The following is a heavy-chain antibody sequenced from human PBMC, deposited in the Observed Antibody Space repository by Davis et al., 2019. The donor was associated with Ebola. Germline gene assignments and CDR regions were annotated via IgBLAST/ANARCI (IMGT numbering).Heavy chain of an antibody. Sequence: GGSLRLSCAASGFTFSSYGMHWVRQAPGKGLEWVAFIRYDGSNKYYADSVKGRFTISRDNSKNTLYLQMNSLRAEDTAVYYCAKDRSWAAAGSFDYWGQGTLVTVPS. V-gene: IGHV3-30*02. J-gene: IGHJ4*02. CDR1: GFTFSSYG. CDR2: IRYDGSNK. D-gene: IGHD6-13*01. CDR3: AKDRSWAAAGSFDY.